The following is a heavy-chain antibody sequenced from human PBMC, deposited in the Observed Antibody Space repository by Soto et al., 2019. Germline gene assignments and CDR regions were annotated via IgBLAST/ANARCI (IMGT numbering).Heavy chain of an antibody. J-gene: IGHJ4*02. D-gene: IGHD3-9*01. CDR3: ARDNLDSLRYIDWLPQMKPASDY. V-gene: IGHV3-33*01. CDR2: IWYDGRNK. CDR1: GFTFGTYG. Sequence: QVLLVESGGGVVHPGKSLTLSCAASGFTFGTYGMNWVRQGPGKGLEWVARIWYDGRNKFYSDSVKGRFTISRADCNNTVFLEMSDLRVDDSATYYCARDNLDSLRYIDWLPQMKPASDYWGQGTRVTVSS.